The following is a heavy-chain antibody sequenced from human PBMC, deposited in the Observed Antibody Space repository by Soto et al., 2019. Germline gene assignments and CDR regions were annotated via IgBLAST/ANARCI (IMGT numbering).Heavy chain of an antibody. CDR1: GYTFSSYS. J-gene: IGHJ4*02. CDR2: ISDYNGYT. CDR3: ARGWYTMETPPYDY. Sequence: GASVKVSCKAYGYTFSSYSVSWVRQAPGQGLEYMGRISDYNGYTKYAQKFQGRVTMTTDTSSSTAYMKLNSVTAADTAVYYCARGWYTMETPPYDYWGQGTLVTVSS. V-gene: IGHV1-18*01. D-gene: IGHD6-19*01.